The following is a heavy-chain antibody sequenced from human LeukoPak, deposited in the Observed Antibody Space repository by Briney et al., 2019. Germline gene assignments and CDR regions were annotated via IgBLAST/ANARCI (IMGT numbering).Heavy chain of an antibody. CDR3: ASYDEYPGDY. CDR1: GFTFSNYA. V-gene: IGHV3-21*01. Sequence: PGGSLRLSCTASGFTFSNYAMNWVRQAPGKGLEWVSSISSSNSYIYYADPVKGRFTISRDNAKNSLYLQMNSLRAEDTAVYYCASYDEYPGDYWGQGTLVTVSS. D-gene: IGHD5-12*01. J-gene: IGHJ4*02. CDR2: ISSSNSYI.